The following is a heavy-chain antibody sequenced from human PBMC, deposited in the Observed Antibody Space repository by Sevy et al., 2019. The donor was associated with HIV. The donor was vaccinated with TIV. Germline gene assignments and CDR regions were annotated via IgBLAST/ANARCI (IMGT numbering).Heavy chain of an antibody. V-gene: IGHV3-33*01. Sequence: GGSLRLSCTTSGFTFSAYAMHWVRQAPGKGLEWVAIIWSDGAYQYHGDSVKGRLTISRDNSKNTLNLQMNSLRVEDTAVYYCARGGYYYDNAAYYAFDSWGQGTLVTVSS. CDR1: GFTFSAYA. J-gene: IGHJ4*02. CDR2: IWSDGAYQ. D-gene: IGHD3-22*01. CDR3: ARGGYYYDNAAYYAFDS.